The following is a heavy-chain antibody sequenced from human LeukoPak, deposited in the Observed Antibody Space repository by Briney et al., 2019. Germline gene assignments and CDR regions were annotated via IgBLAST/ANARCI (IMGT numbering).Heavy chain of an antibody. D-gene: IGHD2-2*01. CDR1: GFTFSSYW. Sequence: PGGSLRLSCAASGFTFSSYWMSWVRQAPGKGLEWVSAISGSGGSTYYADSVKGRFTISRDNSKNTLYLQMNSLRAEDTAVYYCAKEGADIVVVPAAENWFDPWGQGTLVTVSS. V-gene: IGHV3-23*01. J-gene: IGHJ5*02. CDR3: AKEGADIVVVPAAENWFDP. CDR2: ISGSGGST.